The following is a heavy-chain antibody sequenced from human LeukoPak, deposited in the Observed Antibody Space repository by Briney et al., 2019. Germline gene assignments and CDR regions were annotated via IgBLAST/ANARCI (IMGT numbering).Heavy chain of an antibody. CDR3: AKDRGNFSPVRFDP. V-gene: IGHV3-30*02. CDR1: GFTFSSYG. CDR2: IRYDGSNK. J-gene: IGHJ5*02. Sequence: GGSLRLSCAASGFTFSSYGMHWVRQAPGKGLEWVAFIRYDGSNKYYADSVKGRFTISRDNSKNTLYLQMNSLRAEDTAVYYCAKDRGNFSPVRFDPWGQGTLVTVSS.